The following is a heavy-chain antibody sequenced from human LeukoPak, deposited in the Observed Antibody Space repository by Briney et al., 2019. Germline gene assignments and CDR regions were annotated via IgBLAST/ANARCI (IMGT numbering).Heavy chain of an antibody. J-gene: IGHJ4*02. CDR2: IKQDGSEK. V-gene: IGHV3-7*03. D-gene: IGHD4-11*01. CDR1: GFTFSSYW. CDR3: AKDLYSNYGPADY. Sequence: GGSLRLSCAASGFTFSSYWMSWVRQAPGKGLEWVANIKQDGSEKYYVDSVKGRFTISRDNSKNTLFLQMNSLGDEDTAVYYCAKDLYSNYGPADYWGQGNLVTVSS.